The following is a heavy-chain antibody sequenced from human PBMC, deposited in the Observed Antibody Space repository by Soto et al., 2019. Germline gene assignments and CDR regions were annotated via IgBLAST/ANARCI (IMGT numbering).Heavy chain of an antibody. J-gene: IGHJ4*02. CDR3: GREDEFWNGYLAY. Sequence: PSETLSLTCTVSGGSISGYYWSWIRQPPGKGLECIGYIYYGGSTNYNPSLKSRVTMSVDTSKNQFSLKLSSESAADTAVYYCGREDEFWNGYLAYWGQGTLVTSPQ. D-gene: IGHD3-3*01. CDR1: GGSISGYY. V-gene: IGHV4-59*01. CDR2: IYYGGST.